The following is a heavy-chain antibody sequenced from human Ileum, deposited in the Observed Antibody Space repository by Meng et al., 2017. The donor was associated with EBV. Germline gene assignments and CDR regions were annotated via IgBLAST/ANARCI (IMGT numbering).Heavy chain of an antibody. CDR2: MSSNSDNT. V-gene: IGHV1-8*02. CDR3: ARGSGAGGRDWFDP. CDR1: GYTFITHD. D-gene: IGHD3-16*01. Sequence: VQLLQYGAEVKKPWSQVKVSCKASGYTFITHDIDWFRQAPGQGLEWMGWMSSNSDNTGYGQKFQDRVTMTRKTSISTAYMELISLTFEDTALYYCARGSGAGGRDWFDPWGQGTLVTVSS. J-gene: IGHJ5*02.